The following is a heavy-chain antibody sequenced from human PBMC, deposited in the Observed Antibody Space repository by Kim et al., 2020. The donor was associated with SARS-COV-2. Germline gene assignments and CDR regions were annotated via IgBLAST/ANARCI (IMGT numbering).Heavy chain of an antibody. CDR3: AKDGLSGYDPYYFDH. Sequence: GGSLRLSCTASGFIFSHYGMTWVRQAPGKGLEWVSGVGASGTSTYYADSVKGRFTVSRANSKNTLHLQMNSLRVEDTAVYYCAKDGLSGYDPYYFDHWG. J-gene: IGHJ4*01. D-gene: IGHD5-12*01. CDR1: GFIFSHYG. V-gene: IGHV3-23*01. CDR2: VGASGTST.